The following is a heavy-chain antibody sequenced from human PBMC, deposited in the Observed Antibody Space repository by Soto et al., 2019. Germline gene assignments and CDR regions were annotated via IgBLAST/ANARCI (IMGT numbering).Heavy chain of an antibody. CDR1: GFTFSSYG. CDR3: AKDWYYDSSAVFGPSDY. Sequence: QVQLVESGGGVVQPGRSLRLSCAASGFTFSSYGMHWVRQAPGKGLEWEAVISYDGSNKYYADSVKGRFTISRDNAKNTLYLQMNSLRGEDTAVYYCAKDWYYDSSAVFGPSDYWGQGTLVTVSS. V-gene: IGHV3-30*18. J-gene: IGHJ4*02. D-gene: IGHD3-22*01. CDR2: ISYDGSNK.